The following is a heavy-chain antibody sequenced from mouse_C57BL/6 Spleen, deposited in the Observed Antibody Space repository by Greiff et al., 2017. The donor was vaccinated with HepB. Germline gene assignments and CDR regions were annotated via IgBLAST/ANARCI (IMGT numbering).Heavy chain of an antibody. D-gene: IGHD1-1*01. CDR1: GYTFTSYW. CDR2: IDPSDSYT. J-gene: IGHJ4*01. Sequence: QVQLKQSGAELVMPGASVKLSCKASGYTFTSYWMHWVKQRPGQGLEWIGEIDPSDSYTNYNQKLKGKSTLTVDKSSSTADMQLSSLTSEDSAVYYCARRPHYEGSSYGEAMDYWGQGTSVTVSS. CDR3: ARRPHYEGSSYGEAMDY. V-gene: IGHV1-69*01.